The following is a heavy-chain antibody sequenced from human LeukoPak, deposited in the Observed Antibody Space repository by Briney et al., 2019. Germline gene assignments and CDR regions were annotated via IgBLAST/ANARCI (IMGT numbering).Heavy chain of an antibody. Sequence: ASVTVSCKVSGYTLTELSMHWVRQAPGKGLEWMGGFDPEDGETIYAQKFQGRVTMTEDTSTDTAYMELSSLRSEDTAVYYCATGYRMYYYDSSGTEYFQHWGQGTLVTVSS. CDR2: FDPEDGET. J-gene: IGHJ1*01. CDR1: GYTLTELS. V-gene: IGHV1-24*01. CDR3: ATGYRMYYYDSSGTEYFQH. D-gene: IGHD3-22*01.